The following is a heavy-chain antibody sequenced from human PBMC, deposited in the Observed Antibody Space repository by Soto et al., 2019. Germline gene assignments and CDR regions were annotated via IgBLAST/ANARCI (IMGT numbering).Heavy chain of an antibody. CDR1: GGSSRSSRYY. CDR2: IYYSAST. J-gene: IGHJ4*02. Sequence: SETLALTCTVSGGSSRSSRYYWGWIRQPTGKGLEWIGSIYYSASTYDTPSLKSRVPLSAATSKQQFYLKMSSLPASYITLSYSPSERQYYGPGSPRLDHWGQGSL. CDR3: PSERQYYGPGSPRLDH. V-gene: IGHV4-39*01. D-gene: IGHD3-10*01.